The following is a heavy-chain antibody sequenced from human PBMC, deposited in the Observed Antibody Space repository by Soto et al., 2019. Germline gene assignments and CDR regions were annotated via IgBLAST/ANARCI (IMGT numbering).Heavy chain of an antibody. V-gene: IGHV3-23*01. CDR2: ISATGGTT. CDR1: GFTFSSYA. Sequence: GGSLRLSCADSGFTFSSYAMNWVRQAPGKGLEWVSAISATGGTTYYADSVKGRFTISRDNSKNTLYLQMNSLRADDTAVYYCGRENWFDPWGQITLVTVSS. CDR3: GRENWFDP. J-gene: IGHJ5*02.